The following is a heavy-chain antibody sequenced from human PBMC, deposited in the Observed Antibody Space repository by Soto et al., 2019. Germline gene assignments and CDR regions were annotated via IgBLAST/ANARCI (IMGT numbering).Heavy chain of an antibody. CDR3: ARETGLDAFDI. Sequence: SETLSLTCAVYGGSFSGYYWSWIRQPPGKGLEWIGEINHSGSTNYNPSLKSRVTISVDTSKNQFSLKLSSVTAADTAVYYCARETGLDAFDIWGQGTMVTVSS. D-gene: IGHD1-1*01. CDR2: INHSGST. CDR1: GGSFSGYY. V-gene: IGHV4-34*01. J-gene: IGHJ3*02.